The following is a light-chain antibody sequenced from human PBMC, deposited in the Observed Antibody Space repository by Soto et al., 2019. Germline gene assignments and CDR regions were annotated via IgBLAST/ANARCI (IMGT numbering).Light chain of an antibody. CDR2: AAS. J-gene: IGKJ5*01. V-gene: IGKV1-12*01. CDR1: QDISSW. CDR3: QQANSFPLT. Sequence: IQTTQKPSSVSASVGDRVTITCRASQDISSWLAWYQQKPGKAPKLLIYAASSLQSGVPSRFSGSASGTDFSLTISSLQPEDFATYYCQQANSFPLTFGQGTRLEIK.